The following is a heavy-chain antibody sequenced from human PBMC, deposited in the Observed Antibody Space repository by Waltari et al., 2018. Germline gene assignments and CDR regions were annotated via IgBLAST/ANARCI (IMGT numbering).Heavy chain of an antibody. CDR3: ARVPSTYCSSTSCSWFDP. V-gene: IGHV1-2*02. J-gene: IGHJ5*02. CDR1: GYTFTGYY. CDR2: INPNSGGT. Sequence: QVQLVQSGAEVKKPGASVKVSCKASGYTFTGYYMHWVRQAPGQGLEWMGWINPNSGGTNYAQKFQGRVTMTRDTSISTAYMELSRLRSDDTAVYYCARVPSTYCSSTSCSWFDPWGQGTLVTVSS. D-gene: IGHD2-2*01.